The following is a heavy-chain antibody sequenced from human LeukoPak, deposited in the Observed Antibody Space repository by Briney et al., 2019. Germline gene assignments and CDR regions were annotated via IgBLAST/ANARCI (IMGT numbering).Heavy chain of an antibody. D-gene: IGHD5-24*01. Sequence: GGSLRLSCAASGFTFSSYWMSWVRQAPGRGLEWVANIKKDGSEKYYVDSVKGRFTISRDNAKNSLYLQMNSLRVEDTAVYYCAGRDGPIDYWGQGTLVTVSS. CDR3: AGRDGPIDY. CDR2: IKKDGSEK. V-gene: IGHV3-7*05. CDR1: GFTFSSYW. J-gene: IGHJ4*02.